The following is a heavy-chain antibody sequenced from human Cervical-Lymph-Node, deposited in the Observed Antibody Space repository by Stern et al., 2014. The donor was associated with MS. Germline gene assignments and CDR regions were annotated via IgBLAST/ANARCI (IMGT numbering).Heavy chain of an antibody. J-gene: IGHJ4*02. CDR1: GFTFSSYG. CDR3: AKVFHPGVVVTANFDY. CDR2: ISYDGSNK. V-gene: IGHV3-30*18. D-gene: IGHD2-21*02. Sequence: VQLVESGGGVVQPGRSLRLSCAASGFTFSSYGMHWVRQAPGKGLEGVAVISYDGSNKYYADSVKGRFTSSRDNSKNTLYLQMNSLRAEDTAVYYCAKVFHPGVVVTANFDYWGQGTLVTVSS.